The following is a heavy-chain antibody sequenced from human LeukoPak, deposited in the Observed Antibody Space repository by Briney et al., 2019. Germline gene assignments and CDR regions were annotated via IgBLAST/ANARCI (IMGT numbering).Heavy chain of an antibody. CDR1: RFTFSNYW. J-gene: IGHJ6*03. V-gene: IGHV3-48*03. CDR2: ISNTGDII. Sequence: GGSLRLSCAASRFTFSNYWMSWVRQAPGKGLEWISHISNTGDIIHYADSVEGRFTISRDNAKNSLYLQMNSLRAEDTAVYYCAKDATAVVGTVYMDVWGKGTTVTISS. D-gene: IGHD6-13*01. CDR3: AKDATAVVGTVYMDV.